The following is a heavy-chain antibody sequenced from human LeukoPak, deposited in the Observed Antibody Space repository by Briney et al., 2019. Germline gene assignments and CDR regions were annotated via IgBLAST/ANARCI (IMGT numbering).Heavy chain of an antibody. CDR2: IYTSGSA. D-gene: IGHD3-22*01. Sequence: SETLSLTCTVSGGSISSYYWSWIRQPAGKGLEWIGRIYTSGSANYNPSLKRRVTMSVDTSKNQFSLKLSSVTAADTAVYYCARETTYYYDSSGHGLDYRGQGTLVTVSS. V-gene: IGHV4-4*07. J-gene: IGHJ4*02. CDR1: GGSISSYY. CDR3: ARETTYYYDSSGHGLDY.